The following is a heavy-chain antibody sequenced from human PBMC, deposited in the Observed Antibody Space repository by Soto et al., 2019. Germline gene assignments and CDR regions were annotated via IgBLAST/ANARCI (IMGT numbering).Heavy chain of an antibody. V-gene: IGHV4-34*01. D-gene: IGHD6-13*01. CDR2: INHSGST. Sequence: SETLSLTCAVYGGSFSGYYWSWIRQPPGKGLEWIGEINHSGSTNYNPSLKSRVTISVDTSKNQFSLKLSSVTAADTAVYYCARERGSSWFGYYYYYGMDVWGQGTTLTVSS. J-gene: IGHJ6*02. CDR1: GGSFSGYY. CDR3: ARERGSSWFGYYYYYGMDV.